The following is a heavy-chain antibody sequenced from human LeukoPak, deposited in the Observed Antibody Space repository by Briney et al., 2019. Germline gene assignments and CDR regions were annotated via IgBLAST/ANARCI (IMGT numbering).Heavy chain of an antibody. V-gene: IGHV5-51*01. D-gene: IGHD3-22*01. J-gene: IGHJ4*02. CDR1: ENSFTTSW. CDR2: IYPGDSDT. CDR3: ARQKGDSSGYYDY. Sequence: GESLKISCKASENSFTTSWIGWVRQMPGKGLEWMGIIYPGDSDTRYSPSFQGQVTISADKSISTAYLQWSSLKASDTAMYYCARQKGDSSGYYDYWGQGTLVTVSS.